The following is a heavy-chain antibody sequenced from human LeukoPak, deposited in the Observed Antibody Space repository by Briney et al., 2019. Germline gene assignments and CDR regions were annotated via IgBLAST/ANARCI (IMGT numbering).Heavy chain of an antibody. CDR2: IYYSGST. CDR3: AGIVGEMTTFNYYYYMDV. CDR1: GGSISSSSYY. J-gene: IGHJ6*03. D-gene: IGHD1-26*01. Sequence: PSETLSLTCTVSGGSISSSSYYWGWIRQPPGKGLEWIGSIYYSGSTYYNPSLKSRVTISVDTSKNQFSLKLSSVTAADTAVYYCAGIVGEMTTFNYYYYMDVWGKGTTVTVSS. V-gene: IGHV4-39*07.